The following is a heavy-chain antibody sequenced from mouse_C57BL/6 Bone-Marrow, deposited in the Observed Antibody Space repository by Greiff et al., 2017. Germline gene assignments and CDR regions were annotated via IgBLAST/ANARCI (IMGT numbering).Heavy chain of an antibody. CDR2: IYPGDGDT. J-gene: IGHJ4*01. V-gene: IGHV1-82*01. Sequence: VKLMESGPELVKPGASVKISCKASGYAFSSSWMNWVKQRPGKGLEWIGRIYPGDGDTNYNGKFKGKATLTADKSSSTAYMQLSSLTSEDSAVYFCARSSSCYYYAMDYWGQGNSVTVSS. CDR1: GYAFSSSW. D-gene: IGHD3-2*02. CDR3: ARSSSCYYYAMDY.